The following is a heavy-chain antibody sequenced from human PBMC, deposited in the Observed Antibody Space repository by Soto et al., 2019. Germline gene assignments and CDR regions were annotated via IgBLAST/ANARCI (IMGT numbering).Heavy chain of an antibody. V-gene: IGHV4-34*01. Sequence: QVQLQQWGAGLLKPSETLSLTCAVYGGSFSGYYWSWIRQPPGKGLEWIGEINHSGSTNYNPSLKSQVTISVDTAKNQFSLKLSSVTAADTAVYYCARGRVVGVPAAMGNWFDPWGQGTLVTVSS. CDR3: ARGRVVGVPAAMGNWFDP. D-gene: IGHD2-2*01. J-gene: IGHJ5*02. CDR2: INHSGST. CDR1: GGSFSGYY.